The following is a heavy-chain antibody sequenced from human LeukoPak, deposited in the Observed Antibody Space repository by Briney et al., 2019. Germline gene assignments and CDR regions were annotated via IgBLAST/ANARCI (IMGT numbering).Heavy chain of an antibody. J-gene: IGHJ4*02. CDR2: ISSSSSYI. CDR3: ARVPTAVVPAAI. Sequence: GGSLRHSCAASGFTFSSYSMNWVRQAPGKGLEWVSSISSSSSYIYYADSVKGRFTISRDNAKNSLYLQMNSLRAEDTAVYYCARVPTAVVPAAIWGQGTLVTVSS. D-gene: IGHD2-2*02. V-gene: IGHV3-21*01. CDR1: GFTFSSYS.